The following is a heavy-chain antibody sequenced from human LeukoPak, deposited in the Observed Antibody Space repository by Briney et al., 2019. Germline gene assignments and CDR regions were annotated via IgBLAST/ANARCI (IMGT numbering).Heavy chain of an antibody. CDR3: VRHDGMVLPV. CDR1: GFSFGDHS. D-gene: IGHD3-3*01. V-gene: IGHV3-49*04. J-gene: IGHJ4*02. Sequence: HPGGSLRLSCTGSGFSFGDHSMSWVRQAPGKGLEWVGFITSKPYGEASHYAASVSGRFSFSRDDSKSIAYLQMNSLKTEDTAVYYCVRHDGMVLPVWGQGTLVTVSS. CDR2: ITSKPYGEAS.